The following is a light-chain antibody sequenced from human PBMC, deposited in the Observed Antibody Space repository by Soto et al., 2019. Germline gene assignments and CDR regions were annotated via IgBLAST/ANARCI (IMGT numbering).Light chain of an antibody. CDR1: SGDVGNYNL. CDR2: EGD. J-gene: IGLJ7*01. V-gene: IGLV2-23*01. Sequence: QSVLTQPASVSGSPGQSITISCTGVSGDVGNYNLVSWYQQHPAKAPKRIIYEGDKRPSGVSNRFSGSKSGDTASLTISGLHSEDEAAYYCCSYLGSSTVFGGGTQLTVL. CDR3: CSYLGSSTV.